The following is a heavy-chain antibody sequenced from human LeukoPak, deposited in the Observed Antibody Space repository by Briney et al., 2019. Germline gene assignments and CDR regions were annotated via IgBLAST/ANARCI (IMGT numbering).Heavy chain of an antibody. Sequence: SETLSLTCTVSGGSISSSSYYWGWIRQPPGKGLEWIGYIYYSGSTYYNPSLKSRVTISVDTSKNQFSLKLSSVTAADTAVYYCARGVPDYDFWSGFTWNYYFDYWGQGTLVTVSS. V-gene: IGHV4-31*03. CDR2: IYYSGST. J-gene: IGHJ4*02. D-gene: IGHD3-3*01. CDR1: GGSISSSSYY. CDR3: ARGVPDYDFWSGFTWNYYFDY.